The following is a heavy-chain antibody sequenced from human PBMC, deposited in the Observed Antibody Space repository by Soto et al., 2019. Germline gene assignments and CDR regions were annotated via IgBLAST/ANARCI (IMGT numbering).Heavy chain of an antibody. CDR1: GFTFSSYW. CDR2: MNSDGSST. D-gene: IGHD6-13*01. CDR3: ARRGPGTYFDY. V-gene: IGHV3-74*01. Sequence: GGSLRLSCAASGFTFSSYWMHWVRQAPGKGLVWVSHMNSDGSSTSYADSVKGRFTISRDNAKNTLYLQMNSLRAEDTAVYYCARRGPGTYFDYWGQGTLVTVSS. J-gene: IGHJ4*02.